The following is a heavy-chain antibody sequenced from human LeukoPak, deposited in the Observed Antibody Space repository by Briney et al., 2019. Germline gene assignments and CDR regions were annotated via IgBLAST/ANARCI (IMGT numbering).Heavy chain of an antibody. CDR2: IYSGGGNT. V-gene: IGHV3-53*01. J-gene: IGHJ4*02. CDR1: GFTVGSNY. Sequence: PGGSLRLSCAASGFTVGSNYMSWVRQAPGKGLEWVSIIYSGGGNTYYADSVKGRFTISRDNSKNTLYLEMNSLRAEDTAVYYCARSFKGPDFDYWGQGTLVTVSS. CDR3: ARSFKGPDFDY.